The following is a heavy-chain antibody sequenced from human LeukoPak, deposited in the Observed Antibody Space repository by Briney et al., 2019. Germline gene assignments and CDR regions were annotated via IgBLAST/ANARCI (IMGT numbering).Heavy chain of an antibody. Sequence: SQTLSLTCAISGDSVSSNSAAWNWIRQSPSRGLEWLGRTYYRSKWYNDYAVSVKSRITINPDTSKNQFSLQLNSVTPEDTAVYYCARCEAAAGTGYYYYYMDVWGKGTTVTISS. J-gene: IGHJ6*03. D-gene: IGHD6-13*01. CDR1: GDSVSSNSAA. CDR2: TYYRSKWYN. V-gene: IGHV6-1*01. CDR3: ARCEAAAGTGYYYYYMDV.